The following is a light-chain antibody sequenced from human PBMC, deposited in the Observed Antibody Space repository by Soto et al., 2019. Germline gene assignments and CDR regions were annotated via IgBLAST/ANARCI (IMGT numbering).Light chain of an antibody. Sequence: EIVLTQSPGTLSLSPGERATLSCRASQSVSSSYLAWYQQKPGQAPRLLIYGASSRATGIPDRFSGSGSGTDFTLTISRLEPEDFAVHYCQQYGSSPRTFCQGTKVEIK. J-gene: IGKJ1*01. CDR3: QQYGSSPRT. CDR2: GAS. V-gene: IGKV3-20*01. CDR1: QSVSSSY.